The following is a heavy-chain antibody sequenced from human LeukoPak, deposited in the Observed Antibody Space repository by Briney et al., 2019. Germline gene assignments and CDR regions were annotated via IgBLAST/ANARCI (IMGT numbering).Heavy chain of an antibody. J-gene: IGHJ4*02. Sequence: PGGSLRLSCASSGFTFTNAWMNWVRQAPGKGLEWVGRIKSKTDGGTIDYAAPVRSRFTISRDDSKNTLYLQMNSLRAEDTAVYYCASWSSSTSFSWDYWGQGTLVTVSS. CDR1: GFTFTNAW. CDR2: IKSKTDGGTI. D-gene: IGHD2-2*01. V-gene: IGHV3-15*07. CDR3: ASWSSSTSFSWDY.